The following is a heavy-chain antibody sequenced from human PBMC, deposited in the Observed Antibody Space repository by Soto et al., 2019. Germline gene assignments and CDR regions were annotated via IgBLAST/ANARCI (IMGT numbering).Heavy chain of an antibody. Sequence: QLQLQESGPGLVKPSETLSLTCTVSGGSINNSSFYWGWVRQPPGKRLEWIGSIYYSGSAYYNPSLKSRITISVDTSKNQCSLNLSSVTAADTAVYFCARRPLVRGIIPYYFDSWGQGTLVTVSS. CDR1: GGSINNSSFY. CDR2: IYYSGSA. J-gene: IGHJ4*02. D-gene: IGHD3-10*01. V-gene: IGHV4-39*01. CDR3: ARRPLVRGIIPYYFDS.